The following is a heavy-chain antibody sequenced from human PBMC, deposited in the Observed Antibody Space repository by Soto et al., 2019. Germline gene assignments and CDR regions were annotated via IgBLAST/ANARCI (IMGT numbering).Heavy chain of an antibody. D-gene: IGHD3-3*01. CDR1: GFTFSSYS. CDR2: ISSSSSTI. V-gene: IGHV3-48*01. CDR3: ARERSGYRIMWFDP. Sequence: GGSLRLSCAASGFTFSSYSMNWVRQAPGKGLEWVSYISSSSSTIYYADSVKGRFTISRDNAKNSLYLQMNSLRAEDTAVYYCARERSGYRIMWFDPWGQGTLVTVSS. J-gene: IGHJ5*02.